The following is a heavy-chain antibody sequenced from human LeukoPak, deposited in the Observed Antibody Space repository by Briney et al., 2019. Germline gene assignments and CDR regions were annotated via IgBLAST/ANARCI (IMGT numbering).Heavy chain of an antibody. CDR1: GFTFSSYE. D-gene: IGHD5-12*01. J-gene: IGHJ4*02. CDR2: ISSSGSTI. Sequence: GGSLRLSCAASGFTFSSYEMNWVRQAPGKGLEWVSYISSSGSTIYYADSVKVRFTISRDNAKNSLYLQMNSLRAEDTAVYYCAREYHSGYADYWGQGTLVTVSS. V-gene: IGHV3-48*03. CDR3: AREYHSGYADY.